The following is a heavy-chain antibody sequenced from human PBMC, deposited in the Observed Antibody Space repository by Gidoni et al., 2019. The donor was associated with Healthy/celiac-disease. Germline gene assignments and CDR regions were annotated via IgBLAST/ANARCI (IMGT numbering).Heavy chain of an antibody. J-gene: IGHJ4*02. Sequence: EVQLVESGGGLVKPGGSLRLSCSASGFTFSNAWMSWVRQAPGKGLEWGGRIKSKTDGGTTDYAAPVKGRFTISRDDSKNTLYLQMNSLKTEDTAVYYCTTRSYDFWSGYYSYWGQGTLVTVSS. CDR2: IKSKTDGGTT. CDR1: GFTFSNAW. V-gene: IGHV3-15*01. D-gene: IGHD3-3*01. CDR3: TTRSYDFWSGYYSY.